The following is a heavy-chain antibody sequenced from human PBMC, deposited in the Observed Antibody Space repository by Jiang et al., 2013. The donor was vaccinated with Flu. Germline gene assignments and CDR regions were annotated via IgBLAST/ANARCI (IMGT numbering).Heavy chain of an antibody. CDR2: ISYDGSNK. CDR1: GFTFSSYA. D-gene: IGHD2-21*02. J-gene: IGHJ4*02. CDR3: AREANLNCGGDCPFDY. Sequence: QLLESGGGVVQPGRSLRLSCAASGFTFSSYAMHWVRQAPGKGLEWVAVISYDGSNKYYADSVKGRFTISRDNSKNTLYLQMNSLRAEDTAVYYCAREANLNCGGDCPFDYWGQGTLVTVSS. V-gene: IGHV3-30-3*01.